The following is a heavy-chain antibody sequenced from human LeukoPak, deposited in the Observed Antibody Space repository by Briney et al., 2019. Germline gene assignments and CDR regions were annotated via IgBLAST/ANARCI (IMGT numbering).Heavy chain of an antibody. D-gene: IGHD6-19*01. Sequence: SETLSLTCTVSGGSIRSIDSYWGWIRQPPGKGLEWIGSGFYSGSTYYNPSLKSRVTISVDTSKNQFSLKLSSVTAADTAVYYCARFKRAGGWSYFDYWGQGTLVTVSS. CDR2: GFYSGST. CDR3: ARFKRAGGWSYFDY. CDR1: GGSIRSIDSY. V-gene: IGHV4-39*07. J-gene: IGHJ4*02.